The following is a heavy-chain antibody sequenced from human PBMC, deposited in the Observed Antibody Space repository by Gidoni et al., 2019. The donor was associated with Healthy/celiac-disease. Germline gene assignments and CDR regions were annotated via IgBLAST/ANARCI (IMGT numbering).Heavy chain of an antibody. CDR1: GYTFTSYD. J-gene: IGHJ4*02. V-gene: IGHV1-8*01. CDR3: ARGQEYYDILTGYLFDY. D-gene: IGHD3-9*01. Sequence: QVQLVQSGAEVKKPGASVKVSCKASGYTFTSYDINWVRQATGQGLEWMGWMNPNSGNTGYAQKFQGRVTMTRNTFISTAYMELSSLRSEDTAVYYCARGQEYYDILTGYLFDYWGQGTLVTVSS. CDR2: MNPNSGNT.